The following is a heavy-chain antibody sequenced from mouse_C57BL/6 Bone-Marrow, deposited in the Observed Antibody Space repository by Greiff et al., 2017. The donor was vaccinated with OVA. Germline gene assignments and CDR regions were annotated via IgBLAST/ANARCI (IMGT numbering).Heavy chain of an antibody. CDR2: ISYDGSN. V-gene: IGHV3-6*01. CDR3: ARNAYYSNYDYYAMDY. D-gene: IGHD2-5*01. Sequence: EVQLQESGPGLVKPSQSLSLTCSVTGYSITSGYYWNWIRQFPGNKLEWMGYISYDGSNNYNPSLKNRISITRDPSKNQFFLKLNSVTTEDTATYYCARNAYYSNYDYYAMDYWGQGTSVTVSS. J-gene: IGHJ4*01. CDR1: GYSITSGYY.